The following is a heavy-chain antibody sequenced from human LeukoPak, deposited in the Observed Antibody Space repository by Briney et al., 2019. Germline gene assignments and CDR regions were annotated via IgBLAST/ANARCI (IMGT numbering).Heavy chain of an antibody. J-gene: IGHJ3*01. D-gene: IGHD1-26*01. V-gene: IGHV3-23*01. CDR3: ASRTCLGGGYYAFDV. Sequence: GGSLRLSCVASGFTFTNYAVSWVRQAPGKGLEWVSARGSDGTTYYSDSLKGRFTISGDNSENTLYLQMSSLRVEDTAKYYCASRTCLGGGYYAFDVWGQGTMVAVCS. CDR1: GFTFTNYA. CDR2: RGSDGTT.